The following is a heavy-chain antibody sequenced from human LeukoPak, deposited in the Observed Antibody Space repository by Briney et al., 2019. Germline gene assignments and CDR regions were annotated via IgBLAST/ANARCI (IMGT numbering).Heavy chain of an antibody. D-gene: IGHD3-10*01. CDR2: IYSGGST. CDR1: GFTVSSNY. J-gene: IGHJ4*02. V-gene: IGHV3-53*05. Sequence: GGSLRLSCAASGFTVSSNYMSWVRQAPGKGLEWVSVIYSGGSTYYADSVKGRFTISRDNSKNTLFLQMNSLRAEDTAVYYCAKDLFGSGSYEYWGQGTLVTVSS. CDR3: AKDLFGSGSYEY.